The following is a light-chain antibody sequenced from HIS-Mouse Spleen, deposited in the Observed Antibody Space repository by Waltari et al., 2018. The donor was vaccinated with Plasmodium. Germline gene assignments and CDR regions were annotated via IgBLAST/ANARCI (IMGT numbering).Light chain of an antibody. Sequence: EIVMTQSPATLSVSPGERATLSCRASQSVSSNLAWYQQKPGQAPSLLIYGASTRATGIPASFSGSGSGTDFTLTISSLQSEDFAVYYCQQYNNWSFTFGPGTKVDIK. CDR3: QQYNNWSFT. CDR1: QSVSSN. J-gene: IGKJ3*01. V-gene: IGKV3-15*01. CDR2: GAS.